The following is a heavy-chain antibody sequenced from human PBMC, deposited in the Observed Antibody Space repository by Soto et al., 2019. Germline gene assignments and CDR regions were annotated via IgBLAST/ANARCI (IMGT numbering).Heavy chain of an antibody. V-gene: IGHV3-23*01. Sequence: GGSLRLSCAASGFTFRNYGMNWVRQAPGKGLEWVSASSGTGGRTYYADTVRGRFSISRDESKKTLYLQMNNLRAEDTAVYYCAKDPTPPIAVSGIDCWGQGTLVTVSS. J-gene: IGHJ4*02. CDR3: AKDPTPPIAVSGIDC. CDR1: GFTFRNYG. CDR2: SSGTGGRT. D-gene: IGHD6-19*01.